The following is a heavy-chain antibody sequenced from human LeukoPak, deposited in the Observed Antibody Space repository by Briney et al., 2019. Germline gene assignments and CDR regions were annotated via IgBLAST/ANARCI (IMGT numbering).Heavy chain of an antibody. CDR2: ISSSGSTI. CDR3: ARDVTIFGVVITKPFDY. J-gene: IGHJ4*02. V-gene: IGHV3-11*04. D-gene: IGHD3-3*01. CDR1: GFTFSDYY. Sequence: GGSLRLSCAASGFTFSDYYMSWIRQAPGKGLEWVSYISSSGSTIYYADSVKGRFTISRDNAKNSLYLQMNSLRAEDTAVYYCARDVTIFGVVITKPFDYWGQGTLVTVSS.